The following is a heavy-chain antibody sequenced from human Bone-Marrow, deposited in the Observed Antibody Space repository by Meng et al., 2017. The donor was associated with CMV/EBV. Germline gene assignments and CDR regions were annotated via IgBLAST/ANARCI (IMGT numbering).Heavy chain of an antibody. V-gene: IGHV3-21*01. CDR3: ARHRTIFGVVINRRNQEQRRDWFDP. CDR2: ISSSSSYI. J-gene: IGHJ5*02. Sequence: GESLKISCAASGFTFSSYSMNWVRQAPGKGLEWVSSISSSSSYIYYADSVKGRFTISRDNAENSLYLQMNSLRAEDTAVYYCARHRTIFGVVINRRNQEQRRDWFDPWGQGTLVTVSS. CDR1: GFTFSSYS. D-gene: IGHD3-3*01.